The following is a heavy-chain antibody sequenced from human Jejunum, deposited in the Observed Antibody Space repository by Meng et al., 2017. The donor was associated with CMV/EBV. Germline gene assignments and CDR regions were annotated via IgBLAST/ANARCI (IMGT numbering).Heavy chain of an antibody. CDR1: GYTFTDYY. CDR2: VVADTGAT. Sequence: GYTFTDYYIHWVREAPGQGREWMGYVVADTGATWYQPNVRGRVTMARDTSITTAYMELSGLTSDDTAIYYCARDDGHSDINACDVWGQGTRVTVSS. J-gene: IGHJ3*01. V-gene: IGHV1-2*02. CDR3: ARDDGHSDINACDV. D-gene: IGHD1-26*01.